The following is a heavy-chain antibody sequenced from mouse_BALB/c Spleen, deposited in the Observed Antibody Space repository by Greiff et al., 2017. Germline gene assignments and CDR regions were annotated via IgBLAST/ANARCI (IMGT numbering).Heavy chain of an antibody. J-gene: IGHJ3*01. CDR3: ARKGLANWDGFAY. V-gene: IGHV1-87*01. D-gene: IGHD4-1*01. CDR2: IYPGDGDT. Sequence: VQLQQSGAELARPGASVKLSCKASGYTFTSYWMQWVKQRPGQGLEWIGAIYPGDGDTRYTQKFKGKATLTADKSSSTAYMQLSSLASEDSAVYYCARKGLANWDGFAYWGQGTLVTVSA. CDR1: GYTFTSYW.